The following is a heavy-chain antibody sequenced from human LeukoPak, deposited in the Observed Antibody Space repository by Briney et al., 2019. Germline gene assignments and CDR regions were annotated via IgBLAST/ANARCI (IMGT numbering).Heavy chain of an antibody. CDR2: FYPGNADI. D-gene: IGHD3-22*01. CDR3: AKYYEDRSVGPFDY. J-gene: IGHJ4*02. Sequence: GESLKISCKGSGYRFSDYWIGWVRQLPGKGLEWLGIFYPGNADIRYNPSFQGQVTFSADKSISAAYLQWSSLKASDTAMYYCAKYYEDRSVGPFDYGGQETLVTVSS. V-gene: IGHV5-51*01. CDR1: GYRFSDYW.